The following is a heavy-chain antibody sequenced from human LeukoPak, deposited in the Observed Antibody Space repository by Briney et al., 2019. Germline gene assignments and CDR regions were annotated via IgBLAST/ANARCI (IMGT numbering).Heavy chain of an antibody. CDR3: VKGGLRYFAWPHSSSWYVLDY. V-gene: IGHV3-64D*06. D-gene: IGHD6-13*01. Sequence: GGSLRLSCSASGFTFSSYAMHWVRQAPGKGLEYVSAISSNGGGTYYADSVNGRFTISRDNSKNTLYLQMSSLRAEATAVYYCVKGGLRYFAWPHSSSWYVLDYWGQGTLVTVSS. CDR1: GFTFSSYA. J-gene: IGHJ4*02. CDR2: ISSNGGGT.